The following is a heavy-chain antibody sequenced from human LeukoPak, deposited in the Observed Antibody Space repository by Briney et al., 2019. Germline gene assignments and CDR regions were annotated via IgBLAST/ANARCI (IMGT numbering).Heavy chain of an antibody. V-gene: IGHV1-24*01. CDR1: GYTLTELS. CDR2: FDPEDGET. Sequence: ASVKVSCKVSGYTLTELSMHWVRQAPGKGLEWMGGFDPEDGETIYAQKFQGRVTMTEDTSTDTAYMELSSLRSDDTAVYYCARDTHPAKWFDPWGQGTLVTVSS. D-gene: IGHD4/OR15-4a*01. CDR3: ARDTHPAKWFDP. J-gene: IGHJ5*02.